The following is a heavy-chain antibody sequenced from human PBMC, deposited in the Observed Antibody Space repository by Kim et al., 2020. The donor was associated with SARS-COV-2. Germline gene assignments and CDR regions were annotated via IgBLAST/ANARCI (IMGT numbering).Heavy chain of an antibody. V-gene: IGHV3-23*01. D-gene: IGHD6-19*01. CDR1: GFTFNSYA. CDR3: GKITSGGSGWFEYFQR. J-gene: IGHJ1*01. Sequence: GGSLRLSCAASGFTFNSYAMSWVRQAPGKGLEWVSGIRQSGGNTEYADSVKGRFSISRDNSKNTLYLQMNRLRAEDTAVYYCGKITSGGSGWFEYFQRWGQGTLVTVSS. CDR2: IRQSGGNT.